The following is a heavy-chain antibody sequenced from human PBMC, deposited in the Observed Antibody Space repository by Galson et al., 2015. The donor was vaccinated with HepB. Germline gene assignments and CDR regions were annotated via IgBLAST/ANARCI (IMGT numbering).Heavy chain of an antibody. CDR2: IDTNTGNP. Sequence: SVKVSCKASGYTFTSYAMNWVRQAPGQGLEWMGWIDTNTGNPTYAQGFTGRFVFSLDTSVSTAYLQICSLKAEDTAVYYCARDLDRLTLWSGYYKSLGWFDPWGQGTLVTVSS. CDR1: GYTFTSYA. J-gene: IGHJ5*02. V-gene: IGHV7-4-1*01. CDR3: ARDLDRLTLWSGYYKSLGWFDP. D-gene: IGHD3-3*01.